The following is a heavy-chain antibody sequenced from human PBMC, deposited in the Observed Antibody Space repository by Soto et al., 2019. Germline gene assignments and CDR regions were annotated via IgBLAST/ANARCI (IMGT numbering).Heavy chain of an antibody. CDR3: ARVGPYCNSCSCIRGRWFDP. J-gene: IGHJ5*02. Sequence: SETLSLTCAVSGYSITSGYYWGWIRQPPGKGLEWMGTIHHTGGTYYNPSLKSRVSMSIDTSKNQFSLRLSSVTAADTAVHYCARVGPYCNSCSCIRGRWFDPWCQGTLVTVST. CDR1: GYSITSGYY. D-gene: IGHD2-2*01. CDR2: IHHTGGT. V-gene: IGHV4-38-2*01.